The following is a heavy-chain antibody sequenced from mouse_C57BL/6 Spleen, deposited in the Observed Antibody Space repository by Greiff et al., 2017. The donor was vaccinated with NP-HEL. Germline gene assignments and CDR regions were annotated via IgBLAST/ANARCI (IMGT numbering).Heavy chain of an antibody. Sequence: EVQLQQSGPVLVKPGASVKMSCKASGYTFTDYYMNWVKQSHGKSLEWIGVINPYNGGTSYNQKFKGKATLTVDKSSSTAYMELNSLTSEDSAVYYCARGYYGSRFDYWGQGTTLTVSS. V-gene: IGHV1-19*01. CDR3: ARGYYGSRFDY. CDR1: GYTFTDYY. CDR2: INPYNGGT. J-gene: IGHJ2*01. D-gene: IGHD1-1*01.